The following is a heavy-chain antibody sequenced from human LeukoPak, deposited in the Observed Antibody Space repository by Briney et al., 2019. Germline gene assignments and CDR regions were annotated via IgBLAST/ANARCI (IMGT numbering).Heavy chain of an antibody. V-gene: IGHV4-61*02. Sequence: PSETLSLTCTVSGGSISSGPYYWTWIRQPAGKGLEWIGRIYSSGSTDYNPSLKSRVTISVDTSKNQFSLKLSSVTAADTAVYYCAREGLNMVRGIIPEEAWGWFDPWGQGTLVTVSS. D-gene: IGHD3-10*01. CDR1: GGSISSGPYY. J-gene: IGHJ5*02. CDR3: AREGLNMVRGIIPEEAWGWFDP. CDR2: IYSSGST.